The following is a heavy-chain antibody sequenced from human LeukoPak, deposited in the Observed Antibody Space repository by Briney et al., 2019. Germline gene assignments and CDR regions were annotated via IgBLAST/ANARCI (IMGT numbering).Heavy chain of an antibody. V-gene: IGHV3-9*01. Sequence: GGSLRLSCAASGFTLDDYAMHWVRQAPGKGLEWVSGISWNSGSIGYADSVKGRFTISRDNAKNSLYLQMNSLRAEDTALYYCAKDIRATSVAGTSGFDYWGQGTLVTVSS. CDR3: AKDIRATSVAGTSGFDY. J-gene: IGHJ4*02. CDR1: GFTLDDYA. D-gene: IGHD6-19*01. CDR2: ISWNSGSI.